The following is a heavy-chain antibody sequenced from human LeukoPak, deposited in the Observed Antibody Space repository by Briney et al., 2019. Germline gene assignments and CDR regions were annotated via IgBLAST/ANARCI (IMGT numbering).Heavy chain of an antibody. CDR2: IIPIFGTA. D-gene: IGHD6-13*01. CDR3: ARDSLQQLFLVGAFDI. Sequence: SVKVSCKASGGTFSSYAISWVRQAPGQGLEWMGGIIPIFGTANYAQKFQGRVTITADESTSTAYMELSSLRSEDTAVYYCARDSLQQLFLVGAFDIWDQGTMVTVSS. V-gene: IGHV1-69*13. J-gene: IGHJ3*02. CDR1: GGTFSSYA.